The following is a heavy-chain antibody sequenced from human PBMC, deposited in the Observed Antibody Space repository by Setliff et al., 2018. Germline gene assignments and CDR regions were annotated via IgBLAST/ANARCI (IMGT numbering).Heavy chain of an antibody. V-gene: IGHV3-48*03. Sequence: PGGSLRLSCTASGFTFGDYAMNWVRQAPGKGLEWVSYISSSSSTIYYADSVKGRFTISRDNAKKSLYLQMNSLRAEDTAVYYCARDRRPFNWGGNDAFDIWGQGTMVTVSS. D-gene: IGHD7-27*01. CDR1: GFTFGDYA. CDR3: ARDRRPFNWGGNDAFDI. CDR2: ISSSSSTI. J-gene: IGHJ3*02.